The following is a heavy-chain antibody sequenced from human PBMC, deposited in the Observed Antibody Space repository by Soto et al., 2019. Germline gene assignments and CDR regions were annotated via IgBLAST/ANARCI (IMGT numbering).Heavy chain of an antibody. D-gene: IGHD2-2*01. Sequence: SETLSLTCTVSGGSISSSSYYWGWIRQPPGKGLEWIGSIYYSGSTYYNPSLKSRVIISVDTSKNQFSLKLSSVTAADTAVYYCARAGVVPAARGYYYGMDVWGKGTTVTVSS. CDR1: GGSISSSSYY. J-gene: IGHJ6*04. CDR3: ARAGVVPAARGYYYGMDV. V-gene: IGHV4-39*07. CDR2: IYYSGST.